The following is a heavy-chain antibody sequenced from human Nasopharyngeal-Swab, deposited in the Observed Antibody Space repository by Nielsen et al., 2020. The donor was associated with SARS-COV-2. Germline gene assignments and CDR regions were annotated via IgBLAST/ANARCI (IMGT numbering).Heavy chain of an antibody. D-gene: IGHD1-26*01. Sequence: GESLKISCAASGFTFSSYSMNWVRQAPGKGLEWVSSISSSSSYIYYADSVKGRFTISRDNAKNSLYLQMNSLRAEDTAVYYCATGELPRGNFDYWGQGTLVTVSS. V-gene: IGHV3-21*01. CDR1: GFTFSSYS. J-gene: IGHJ4*02. CDR2: ISSSSSYI. CDR3: ATGELPRGNFDY.